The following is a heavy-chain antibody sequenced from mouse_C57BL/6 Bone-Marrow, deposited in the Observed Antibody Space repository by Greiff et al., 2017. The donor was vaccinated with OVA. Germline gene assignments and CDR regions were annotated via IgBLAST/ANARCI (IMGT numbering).Heavy chain of an antibody. J-gene: IGHJ2*01. CDR1: GYSITSGYY. D-gene: IGHD1-1*01. CDR2: ISYDGSN. V-gene: IGHV3-6*01. CDR3: AREVRRFFDY. Sequence: DVKLVESGPGLVKPSQSLSLTCSVTGYSITSGYYWNWIRQFPGNKLEWMGYISYDGSNNYNPSLKNRISITRDTAKNQFFLKLNSVNTEDTATYYCAREVRRFFDYWGQGTTLTVSS.